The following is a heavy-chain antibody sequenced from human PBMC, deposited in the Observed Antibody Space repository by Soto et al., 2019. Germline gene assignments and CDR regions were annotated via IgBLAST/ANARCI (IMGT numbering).Heavy chain of an antibody. CDR2: IRGDGGQT. D-gene: IGHD3-9*01. J-gene: IGHJ4*02. Sequence: LRLSCTASGFTFTSYGMGWVRQAPGKGLQWVSTIRGDGGQTHYTDSVKGRFSISRDNSKNTVYLQMDSLRAEDTAMYFCARDVGLDSDDFFAYWGQGTQVTV. CDR3: ARDVGLDSDDFFAY. V-gene: IGHV3-23*01. CDR1: GFTFTSYG.